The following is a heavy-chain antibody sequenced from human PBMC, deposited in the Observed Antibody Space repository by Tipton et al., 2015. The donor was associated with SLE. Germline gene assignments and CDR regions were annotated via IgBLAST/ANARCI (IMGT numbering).Heavy chain of an antibody. Sequence: TLSLTCAVYGGSFSGYYWSWIRKPAGKGLEWLGRNYTSGSTNYNPSLKSRVTISVDTSKNQFSLKLSSVTAADTAVYYCARGDSSWYYSQAFDIWGQGTMVTVSS. CDR1: GGSFSGYY. CDR2: NYTSGST. D-gene: IGHD6-13*01. V-gene: IGHV4-59*10. CDR3: ARGDSSWYYSQAFDI. J-gene: IGHJ3*02.